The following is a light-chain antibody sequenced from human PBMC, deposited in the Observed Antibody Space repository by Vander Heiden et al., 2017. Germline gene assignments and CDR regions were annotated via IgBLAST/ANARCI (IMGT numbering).Light chain of an antibody. CDR3: QQRSNWPLT. CDR1: QSVSSY. CDR2: DAS. J-gene: IGKJ4*01. Sequence: EIVLTQSPATLSLSPGERATLSCRASQSVSSYVAWYQQKPGQAPRLLIYDASNRATGIPARFSGSGSGTDFTLTISSLVPEDFAVYYCQQRSNWPLTFGGGTKVEIK. V-gene: IGKV3-11*01.